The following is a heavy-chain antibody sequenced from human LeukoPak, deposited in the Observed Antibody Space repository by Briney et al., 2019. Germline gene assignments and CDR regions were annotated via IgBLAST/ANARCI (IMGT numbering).Heavy chain of an antibody. CDR3: VRHGTISSESYFDY. V-gene: IGHV4-59*08. CDR1: GGSVSSYY. D-gene: IGHD1-14*01. J-gene: IGHJ4*02. Sequence: SETLSLTCRVSGGSVSSYYWSWIRQTPGKALEWVGYIHNSGRTNYNPSLKSRVTGFVDTSKNQVSLRLSSVTAADTAVYYCVRHGTISSESYFDYWGQGALVTVSS. CDR2: IHNSGRT.